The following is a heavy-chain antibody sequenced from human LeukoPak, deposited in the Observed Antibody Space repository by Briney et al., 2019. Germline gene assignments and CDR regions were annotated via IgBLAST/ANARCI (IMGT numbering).Heavy chain of an antibody. J-gene: IGHJ6*02. CDR2: ISYDGSNK. D-gene: IGHD5-12*01. CDR3: AKDAALLRLGYYYYGMDV. CDR1: GFTFSSYG. V-gene: IGHV3-30*18. Sequence: PGGSLRLSYAASGFTFSSYGMHWVRQAPGKGLEWVAVISYDGSNKYYADSVKGRFTISRDNSKNTLYLQMNSLRAEDTAVYYCAKDAALLRLGYYYYGMDVWGQGTTVTVSS.